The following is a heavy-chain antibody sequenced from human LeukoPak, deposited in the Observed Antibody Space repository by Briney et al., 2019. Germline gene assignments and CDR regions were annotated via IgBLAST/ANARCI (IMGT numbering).Heavy chain of an antibody. CDR3: ARAEAGSWYASHYYYYYYMDV. Sequence: SETLSLTCTVSGGSISSYYWSWIRQPPGKGLEWIGYIYYSGSTNYNPSLKSRVTISVDTSKDQFSLKLSSVTAADTAVYYCARAEAGSWYASHYYYYYYMDVWGKGSTVTVSS. J-gene: IGHJ6*03. V-gene: IGHV4-59*01. CDR1: GGSISSYY. D-gene: IGHD6-13*01. CDR2: IYYSGST.